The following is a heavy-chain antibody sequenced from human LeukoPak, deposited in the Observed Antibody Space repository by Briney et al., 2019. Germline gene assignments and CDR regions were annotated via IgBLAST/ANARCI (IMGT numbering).Heavy chain of an antibody. CDR3: ARGSYDSSGYPFDY. D-gene: IGHD3-22*01. CDR1: GYSISSGYY. CDR2: IYTSGST. V-gene: IGHV4-61*02. Sequence: SETLSLTCAVSGYSISSGYYWSWIRQPAGKGLEWIGRIYTSGSTNYNPSLKSRVTISVDTSKNQFSLKLSSVTAADTAVYYCARGSYDSSGYPFDYWGQGTLVTVSS. J-gene: IGHJ4*02.